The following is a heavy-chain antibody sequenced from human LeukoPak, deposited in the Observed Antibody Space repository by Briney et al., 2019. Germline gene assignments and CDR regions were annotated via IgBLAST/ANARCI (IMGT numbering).Heavy chain of an antibody. Sequence: GGSLRLSRAASGFTFSSYSMNWVRQAPGKGLEWVSYISSSSSTIYYADSVKDRFTISRDNAKNSLYLQMNSLRDEDTAVYYCARVVSGYYYEDYWGQGTLVTVSS. CDR1: GFTFSSYS. CDR3: ARVVSGYYYEDY. CDR2: ISSSSSTI. J-gene: IGHJ4*02. V-gene: IGHV3-48*02. D-gene: IGHD3-22*01.